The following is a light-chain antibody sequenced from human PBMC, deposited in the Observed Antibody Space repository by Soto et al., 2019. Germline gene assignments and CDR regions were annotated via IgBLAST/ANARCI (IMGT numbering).Light chain of an antibody. CDR3: QQYGNSPRT. CDR1: QTINRSF. Sequence: EIVLTQSPGTLSLSPGERVSLSCRASQTINRSFLAWYQQKLGQAPRLLIYGASSRATGVPDRFSGSGSGTDFTLTISRLEPGDCAVYYCQQYGNSPRTFGQGTKVEIK. J-gene: IGKJ1*01. CDR2: GAS. V-gene: IGKV3-20*01.